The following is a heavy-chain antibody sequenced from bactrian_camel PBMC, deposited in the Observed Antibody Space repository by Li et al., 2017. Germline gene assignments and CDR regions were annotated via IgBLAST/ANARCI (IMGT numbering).Heavy chain of an antibody. D-gene: IGHD7*01. Sequence: HVQLVESGGGLVQPGGSLRLSCVASGFTFGNHGMGWVRQAPGKGLEWVSGIEHDSTHTAYADSVKGRFIISRDNAKDTVYLQMHSLKSEDTALYYCIGTDFDGPTVAYWGQGTQVTVS. CDR3: IGTDFDGPTVAY. V-gene: IGHV3S7*01. J-gene: IGHJ4*01. CDR2: IEHDSTHT. CDR1: GFTFGNHG.